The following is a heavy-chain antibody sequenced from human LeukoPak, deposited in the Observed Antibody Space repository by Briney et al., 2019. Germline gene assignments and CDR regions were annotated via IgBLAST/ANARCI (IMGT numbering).Heavy chain of an antibody. CDR1: GGSMNDHF. J-gene: IGHJ5*02. V-gene: IGHV4-4*07. Sequence: SETLSLTCTVSGGSMNDHFCSWIRQPAGKGLEWIGRVSTSGITYHNPSLKSRVTMSADTSKNQFSLKLSSVTAADTAVYYCARASPTTNKGAYGWFDPWGQGTLVTVSS. D-gene: IGHD1-14*01. CDR2: VSTSGIT. CDR3: ARASPTTNKGAYGWFDP.